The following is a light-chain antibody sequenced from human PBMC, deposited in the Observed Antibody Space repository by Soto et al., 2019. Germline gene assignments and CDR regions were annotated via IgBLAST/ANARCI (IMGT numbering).Light chain of an antibody. J-gene: IGKJ4*01. V-gene: IGKV3-20*01. Sequence: EIVLTQSPGTLSLSPGERATLSCRASQSVTSNCLAWYQQKPGQAPRLLISGASSRATGIPDRFSGSGSGTDFILTISRLEPEDFAVYYCQQFGSSPPVTFGGGTKVEIK. CDR1: QSVTSNC. CDR3: QQFGSSPPVT. CDR2: GAS.